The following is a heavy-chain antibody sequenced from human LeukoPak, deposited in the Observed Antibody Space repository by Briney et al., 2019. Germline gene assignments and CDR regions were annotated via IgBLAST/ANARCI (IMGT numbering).Heavy chain of an antibody. Sequence: SETLSLTCTVSGDSISSHFYYWGWIRQPPGKGLEWIGSIYNSVSTFYNPSLKSRVTISVDTSKNRFSLRLTSVNVADTAVYYCARNSSSGWFDFWGQGILVTVSS. V-gene: IGHV4-39*02. D-gene: IGHD6-19*01. J-gene: IGHJ4*02. CDR1: GDSISSHFYY. CDR3: ARNSSSGWFDF. CDR2: IYNSVST.